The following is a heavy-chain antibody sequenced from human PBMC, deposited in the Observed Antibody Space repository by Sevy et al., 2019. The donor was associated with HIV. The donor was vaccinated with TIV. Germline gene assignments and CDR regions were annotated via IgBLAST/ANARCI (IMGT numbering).Heavy chain of an antibody. Sequence: SETLSLTCTVSGGSISSGGDYWSWIRQHPGKGLEWIGYIYYSGTTYYNPSLKSRVTISVDTSKEQFSLKLSSVTAADTAVYYCARDRFGCMDVWGQGTTVTVSS. CDR1: GGSISSGGDY. CDR2: IYYSGTT. D-gene: IGHD3-16*01. V-gene: IGHV4-31*03. CDR3: ARDRFGCMDV. J-gene: IGHJ6*02.